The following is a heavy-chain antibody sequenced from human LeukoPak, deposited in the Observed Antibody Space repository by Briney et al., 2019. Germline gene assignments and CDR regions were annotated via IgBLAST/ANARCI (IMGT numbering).Heavy chain of an antibody. V-gene: IGHV3-7*03. Sequence: GGSLRLSCAASGFPFNAYWMTWVRQAPGKGLEWVANIRQDGDTKYYVDSVKGRFTISRDNAMNSLYLQMNSLRVEDTAIYYCAKDLRPDGVDNFDHWGQGILVTVSS. J-gene: IGHJ4*02. CDR2: IRQDGDTK. CDR3: AKDLRPDGVDNFDH. D-gene: IGHD2-8*01. CDR1: GFPFNAYW.